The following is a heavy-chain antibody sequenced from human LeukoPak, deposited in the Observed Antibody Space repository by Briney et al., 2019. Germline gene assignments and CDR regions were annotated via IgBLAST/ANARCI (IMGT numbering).Heavy chain of an antibody. CDR1: GFTFTTYW. CDR2: IKQDGSEK. D-gene: IGHD3-10*01. Sequence: GGSLRLSCAASGFTFTTYWMTWVRQAPGKGLEWVANIKQDGSEKYYVDSVKGRFTISRDNSKNTLYLQMGSLRAEDMAVYYCARDVGSVFDYWGQGTLVTVSS. V-gene: IGHV3-7*01. J-gene: IGHJ4*02. CDR3: ARDVGSVFDY.